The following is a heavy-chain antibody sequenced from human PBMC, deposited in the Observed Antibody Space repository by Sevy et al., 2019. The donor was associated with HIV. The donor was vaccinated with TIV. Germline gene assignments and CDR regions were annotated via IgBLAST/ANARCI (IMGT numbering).Heavy chain of an antibody. CDR3: ARAGIKRDYYYAMDV. CDR1: GDSISSGDSF. CDR2: IYASGRT. V-gene: IGHV4-61*02. Sequence: SETLSLTCTVSGDSISSGDSFWSWIRQPAGRGLEWIGRIYASGRTMYNPSLKSRLTLSVDTSKTQFSLELTSVTAADTAVYYCARAGIKRDYYYAMDVWGQGTPVTVSS. J-gene: IGHJ6*02. D-gene: IGHD1-26*01.